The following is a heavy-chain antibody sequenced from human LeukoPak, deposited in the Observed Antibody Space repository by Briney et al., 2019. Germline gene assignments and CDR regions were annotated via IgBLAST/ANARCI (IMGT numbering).Heavy chain of an antibody. CDR3: ARENPYYDFWSGFPGGCFDY. J-gene: IGHJ4*02. CDR1: GYTFTSYG. Sequence: GASVKVSCKASGYTFTSYGISWVRQAPGQGLEWMGWISAYNGNTNYAQKFQGRVTITRDTSASTAYMELSSLRSEDTAVYYCARENPYYDFWSGFPGGCFDYWGQGTLVTVSS. D-gene: IGHD3-3*01. V-gene: IGHV1-18*01. CDR2: ISAYNGNT.